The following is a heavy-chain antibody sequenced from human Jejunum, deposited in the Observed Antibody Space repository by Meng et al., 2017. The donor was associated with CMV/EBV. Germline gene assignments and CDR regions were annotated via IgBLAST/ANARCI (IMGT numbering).Heavy chain of an antibody. D-gene: IGHD3-10*01. CDR3: ARGKPILTPSQVRGVFTARQTYTWFDS. J-gene: IGHJ5*01. Sequence: VRQAAGRGIEWRGWKHSDSGDTGYSQNFEGRFTMKQDRNIDTAYMKLSSLTSEDTAVYYCARGKPILTPSQVRGVFTARQTYTWFDSWGQGTLVTVSS. V-gene: IGHV1-8*01. CDR2: KHSDSGDT.